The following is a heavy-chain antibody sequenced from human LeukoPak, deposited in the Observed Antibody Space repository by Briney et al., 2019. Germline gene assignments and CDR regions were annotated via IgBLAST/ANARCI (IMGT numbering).Heavy chain of an antibody. Sequence: GASVKVSCKASGYTFTGYYLHWMRQAPGQGLEWMGWVNPNSGGTNYAQKFQGRVTITTDESTSTAYMELSSLRSEDTAVYYCAREKMITFGGVLNWFDPWGQGTLVTVSS. J-gene: IGHJ5*02. CDR3: AREKMITFGGVLNWFDP. V-gene: IGHV1-2*02. CDR1: GYTFTGYY. D-gene: IGHD3-16*01. CDR2: VNPNSGGT.